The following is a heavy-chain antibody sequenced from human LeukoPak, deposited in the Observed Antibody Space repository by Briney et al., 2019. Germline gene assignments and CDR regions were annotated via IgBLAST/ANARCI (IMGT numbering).Heavy chain of an antibody. CDR2: ISGSGGST. CDR1: GFTFSSYA. J-gene: IGHJ5*02. V-gene: IGHV3-23*01. Sequence: GGSLRLSCAASGFTFSSYAMSWVRQAPGKGLEWVSAISGSGGSTNYADSVKGRFTISRDNSKNTLYLQMNSLRAEDTAVYYCAKAPIYGSGPRVVGWFDPWGQGTLVTVSS. D-gene: IGHD3-10*01. CDR3: AKAPIYGSGPRVVGWFDP.